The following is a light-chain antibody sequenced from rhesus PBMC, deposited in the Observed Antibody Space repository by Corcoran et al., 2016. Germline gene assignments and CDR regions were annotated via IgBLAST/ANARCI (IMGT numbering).Light chain of an antibody. V-gene: IGLV2-38*01. Sequence: QSALTQPPSVSKSLGQSVTISCTGTSSDIGGYNGVSWYQQHPGTAPRLLIYEVTKRPSGISDRFSGSKSGNTASLTISGRQAEDEADYYCGSFRSGSTFVFGSGTKLTVL. CDR1: SSDIGGYNG. CDR2: EVT. J-gene: IGLJ6*01. CDR3: GSFRSGSTFV.